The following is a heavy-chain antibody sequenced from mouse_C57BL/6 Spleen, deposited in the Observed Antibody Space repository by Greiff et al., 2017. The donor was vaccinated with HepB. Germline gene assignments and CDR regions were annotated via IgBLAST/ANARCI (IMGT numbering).Heavy chain of an antibody. J-gene: IGHJ2*01. Sequence: VQLQQSGPELVKPGASVKISCKASGYAFSSSWMNWVKQRPGKGLEWIGRIYPGDGDTNYNGKFKGKATLTADKSSSTAYMQLSSLTSEDSAVYFCAREGYYGSGDFDYWGQGTTLTVSS. CDR2: IYPGDGDT. D-gene: IGHD1-1*01. V-gene: IGHV1-82*01. CDR1: GYAFSSSW. CDR3: AREGYYGSGDFDY.